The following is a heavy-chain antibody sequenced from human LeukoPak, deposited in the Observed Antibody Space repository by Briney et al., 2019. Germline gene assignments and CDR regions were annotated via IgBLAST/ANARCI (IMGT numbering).Heavy chain of an antibody. CDR3: ARDYDILTGYHYYMDV. J-gene: IGHJ6*03. CDR1: RFTFSSYS. D-gene: IGHD3-9*01. Sequence: PGGSLRLSCAASRFTFSSYSMNWVRQAPGKGLEWVSSISSSSSYIYYADSVKGRFTISRDNAKNSLYLQMNSLRAEDTAVYYCARDYDILTGYHYYMDVWGKGTTVTVSS. V-gene: IGHV3-21*01. CDR2: ISSSSSYI.